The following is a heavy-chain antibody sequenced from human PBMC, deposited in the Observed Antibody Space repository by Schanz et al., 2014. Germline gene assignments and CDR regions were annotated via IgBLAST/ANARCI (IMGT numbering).Heavy chain of an antibody. CDR1: GYTFTSYD. V-gene: IGHV1-46*04. D-gene: IGHD6-13*01. Sequence: QVQLVQSGAEVKKPGASVKVSCKASGYTFTSYDINWVRQATGQGLEWMGIINPSGGSTSYGQKLQGRVTMAGDTSTSTVYMELGSLRSEDTAEYCCAGDGEAAAAWDDWGQGTLVTVSS. CDR3: AGDGEAAAAWDD. CDR2: INPSGGST. J-gene: IGHJ4*02.